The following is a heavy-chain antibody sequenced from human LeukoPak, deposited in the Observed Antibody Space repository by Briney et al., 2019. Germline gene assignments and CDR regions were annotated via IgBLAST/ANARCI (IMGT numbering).Heavy chain of an antibody. J-gene: IGHJ6*04. CDR1: GFTFSRYW. V-gene: IGHV3-7*01. CDR3: AELGITMIGGV. D-gene: IGHD3-10*02. CDR2: IKEDGSEK. Sequence: GGSLRLSCAASGFTFSRYWMSWVRQAPGKGLEWVANIKEDGSEKNYVDSVKGRFTISRDNAKNSLYLQLNSLRAEDTAVYYCAELGITMIGGVWGKGTTVTISS.